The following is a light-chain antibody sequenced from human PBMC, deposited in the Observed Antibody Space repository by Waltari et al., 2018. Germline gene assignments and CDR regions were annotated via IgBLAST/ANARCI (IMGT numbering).Light chain of an antibody. CDR2: GAS. CDR3: QQYGSSIMST. CDR1: QRLTKNY. V-gene: IGKV3-20*01. Sequence: VLTQSPGTLSLSPGERATLSCRASQRLTKNYLAWYQQKPGQAPRLLIYGASSRAAGIPDRFSGSGSGTDFTLTISRLEPEDFAVYYCQQYGSSIMSTFGQGTKLEIK. J-gene: IGKJ2*01.